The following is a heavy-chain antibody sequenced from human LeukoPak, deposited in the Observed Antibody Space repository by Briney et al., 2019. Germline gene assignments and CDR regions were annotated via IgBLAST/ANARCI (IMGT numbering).Heavy chain of an antibody. V-gene: IGHV3-23*01. CDR2: IRGNGDDA. J-gene: IGHJ4*02. CDR1: GFSFSNYC. CDR3: AKRDWPYYFDY. D-gene: IGHD3/OR15-3a*01. Sequence: RGSLRLSCAASGFSFSNYCINWVRQVPGKVLGWVYFIRGNGDDAFYAGSVKGRLRISRNNSKNTVYLQMNSLRADDTAVYYCAKRDWPYYFDYWGQGTLVAVSS.